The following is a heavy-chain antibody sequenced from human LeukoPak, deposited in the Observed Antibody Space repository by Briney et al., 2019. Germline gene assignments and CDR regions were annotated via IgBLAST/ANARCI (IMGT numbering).Heavy chain of an antibody. CDR3: AKVGGVEERSPPDY. Sequence: GRSLRLSCAASGFTFSSYGMPWVRQAPGKGLEWVAVISYDGSNKYYADSVKGRFTISRDNSKNTLYLQMNSLRAEDTAVYYCAKVGGVEERSPPDYWGQGTLVTVSS. V-gene: IGHV3-30*18. CDR1: GFTFSSYG. D-gene: IGHD3-16*01. CDR2: ISYDGSNK. J-gene: IGHJ4*02.